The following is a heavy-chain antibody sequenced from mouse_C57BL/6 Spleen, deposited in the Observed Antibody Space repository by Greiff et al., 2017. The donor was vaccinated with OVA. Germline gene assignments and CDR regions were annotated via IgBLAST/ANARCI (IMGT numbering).Heavy chain of an antibody. D-gene: IGHD2-10*01. V-gene: IGHV5-4*03. CDR1: GFTFSSYA. CDR2: ISDGGSYT. CDR3: ARAYSFYAMDD. J-gene: IGHJ4*01. Sequence: EVKVVESGGGLVKPGGSLKLSCAASGFTFSSYAMSWVRQTPEKRLEWVATISDGGSYTYYPDNVKGRFTISRDNAKNNLYLQMSHLKSEDTAMYYCARAYSFYAMDDWGQGTSVTVSS.